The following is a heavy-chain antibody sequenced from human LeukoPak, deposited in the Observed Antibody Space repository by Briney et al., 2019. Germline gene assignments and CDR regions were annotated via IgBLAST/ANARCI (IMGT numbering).Heavy chain of an antibody. CDR3: ARNPMYSSGWYLDAFDI. J-gene: IGHJ3*02. D-gene: IGHD6-19*01. CDR2: ISYDGSNK. CDR1: GFTFSSYG. V-gene: IGHV3-30*03. Sequence: GGSLRLSCAASGFTFSSYGMHWVRQAPGKGLEWVAVISYDGSNKYYADSVKGRFTISRGNAKNSLYLQMNSLRAEDTAVYYCARNPMYSSGWYLDAFDIWGQGTMVTVSS.